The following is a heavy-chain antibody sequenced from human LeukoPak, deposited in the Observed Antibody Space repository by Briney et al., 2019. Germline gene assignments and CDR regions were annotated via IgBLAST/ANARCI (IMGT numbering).Heavy chain of an antibody. Sequence: KTSETLSLTCTVSGGSISSSGYYWGWIRQPPGKGLEWIGSIYYSGSTYYNPSLKSRVTISVDTSKNQFSLKLSSLTAADTAMYYCAREGNSYGYRPVDYWGQGTLVTVSS. J-gene: IGHJ4*02. CDR3: AREGNSYGYRPVDY. CDR1: GGSISSSGYY. CDR2: IYYSGST. D-gene: IGHD5-18*01. V-gene: IGHV4-39*07.